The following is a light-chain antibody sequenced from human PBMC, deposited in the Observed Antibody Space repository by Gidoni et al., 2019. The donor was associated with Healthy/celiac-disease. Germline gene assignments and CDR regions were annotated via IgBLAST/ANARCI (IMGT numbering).Light chain of an antibody. J-gene: IGKJ2*01. CDR2: KAS. CDR3: QQYNSYST. CDR1: QSISSW. V-gene: IGKV1-5*03. Sequence: DIQMTQSPSTLSASVGDRVTITCRARQSISSWLAWYQQKPGKAPKLLIYKASSLESGVPSSFSGSGSGTEFTLTISSLQPDDFATYYCQQYNSYSTFGQGTKLEIK.